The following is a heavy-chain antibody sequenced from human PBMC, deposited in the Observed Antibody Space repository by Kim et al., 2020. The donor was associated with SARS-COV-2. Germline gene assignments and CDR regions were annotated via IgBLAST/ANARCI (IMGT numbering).Heavy chain of an antibody. V-gene: IGHV3-33*01. Sequence: GGSLRLSCAASGFTFSSYGMHWVRQAPGKGLEWVAVIWYDGSNKYYADSVKGRFTISRDNSKNTLYLQMNSLRAEDTAVYYCARDPPDYGDYEDWYFDLWGRGTLVTVSS. J-gene: IGHJ2*01. D-gene: IGHD4-17*01. CDR3: ARDPPDYGDYEDWYFDL. CDR2: IWYDGSNK. CDR1: GFTFSSYG.